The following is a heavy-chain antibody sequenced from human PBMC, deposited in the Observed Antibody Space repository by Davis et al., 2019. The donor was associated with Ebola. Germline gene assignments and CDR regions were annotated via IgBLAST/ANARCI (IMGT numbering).Heavy chain of an antibody. V-gene: IGHV4-59*11. D-gene: IGHD6-19*01. CDR2: INYSGRT. CDR1: GGSISSHY. CDR3: ASGIAVAGALDY. Sequence: MPSETLSLTCTVSGGSISSHYWSWVRQSPGRGLEWIADINYSGRTNYNPSLARRVTISIATSKNQFSLKLSSVTAADTAVYYCASGIAVAGALDYWGQGTLVTVSS. J-gene: IGHJ4*02.